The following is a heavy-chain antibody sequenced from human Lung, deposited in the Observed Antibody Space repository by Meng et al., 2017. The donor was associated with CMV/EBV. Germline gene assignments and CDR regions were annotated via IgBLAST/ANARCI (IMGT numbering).Heavy chain of an antibody. D-gene: IGHD1-26*01. J-gene: IGHJ4*02. CDR3: AREADGATFDY. V-gene: IGHV1-18*01. CDR1: GYTFNSYG. CDR2: ISGYNGNT. Sequence: QVQPAQAEPEVKKPGASVKVSCKASGYTFNSYGISWVRQTPEQGLEWMGWISGYNGNTNYAQKLQGRVTMTTDTSTSTAYMELRSLRSDDTAVYYCAREADGATFDYWGQGTLVTVSS.